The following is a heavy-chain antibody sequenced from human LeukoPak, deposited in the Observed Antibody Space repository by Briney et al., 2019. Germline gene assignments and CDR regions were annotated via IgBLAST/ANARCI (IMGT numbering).Heavy chain of an antibody. V-gene: IGHV1-2*06. CDR1: GGTFSSYA. Sequence: ASVKVSCKASGGTFSSYAISWVRQAPGQGLEWMGRINPNSGVTNYAQKFQGRVTMARDTSLSTAYMEVNSLTFDDTAVYYCARYDTISGRGYWGQGTLVTVSS. CDR3: ARYDTISGRGY. D-gene: IGHD3-3*01. CDR2: INPNSGVT. J-gene: IGHJ4*02.